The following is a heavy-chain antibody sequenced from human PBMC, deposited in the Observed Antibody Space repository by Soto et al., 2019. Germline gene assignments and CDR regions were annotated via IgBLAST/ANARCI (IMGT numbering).Heavy chain of an antibody. V-gene: IGHV1-2*02. D-gene: IGHD2-21*01. CDR2: INPSNEIT. CDR3: MRGGWGYSPIDY. CDR1: GDTISAYY. Sequence: GASVQVSCKTSGDTISAYYVHWARRAPGRGFQWLGWINPSNEITTFSEFFQGRVTMTRDTSTNTVHMELNMLTSDDTAVYYWMRGGWGYSPIDYWGQGTQVTVSS. J-gene: IGHJ4*02.